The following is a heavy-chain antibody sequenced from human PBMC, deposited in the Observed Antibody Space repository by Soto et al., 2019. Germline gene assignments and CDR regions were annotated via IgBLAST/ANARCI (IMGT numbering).Heavy chain of an antibody. CDR2: IYYSGST. J-gene: IGHJ4*02. CDR3: ARSVVKGLGYFAY. CDR1: GGSIRSSSYY. Sequence: SSETLSLTCTVSGGSIRSSSYYWGWIRQPPGKGLEWIGSIYYSGSTYYNPSLKSRVTISVDTSKNQFSLKLSSVTAADTAVYYCARSVVKGLGYFAYWGQGTLVTVSS. D-gene: IGHD2-15*01. V-gene: IGHV4-39*01.